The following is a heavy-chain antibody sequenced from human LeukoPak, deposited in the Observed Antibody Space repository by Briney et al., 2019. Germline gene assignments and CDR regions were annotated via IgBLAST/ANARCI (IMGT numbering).Heavy chain of an antibody. J-gene: IGHJ4*02. CDR2: INHSGST. CDR3: ARFRSSGSLQADY. CDR1: GGSFSGYY. Sequence: SETLSLTCAVYGGSFSGYYWSWIRQPPGKGLEWIGEINHSGSTNYNPSLKSRVTISVDTSKNQFSLKLSSVTAADTAVYYCARFRSSGSLQADYWGQGTLVTVSS. D-gene: IGHD1-26*01. V-gene: IGHV4-34*01.